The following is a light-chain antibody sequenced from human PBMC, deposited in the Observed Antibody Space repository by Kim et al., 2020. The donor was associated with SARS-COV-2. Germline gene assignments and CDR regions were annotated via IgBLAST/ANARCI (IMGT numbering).Light chain of an antibody. CDR3: NSRDSSGNHVV. CDR2: GKD. J-gene: IGLJ2*01. Sequence: ASGQTVTITCQVDSLRSYYASWYQQKPGQAPVLVIYGKDNRPSGIPDRFSGSGSGNTASLTITGAQAEDEADYFCNSRDSSGNHVVFGGGTQLTVL. CDR1: SLRSYY. V-gene: IGLV3-19*01.